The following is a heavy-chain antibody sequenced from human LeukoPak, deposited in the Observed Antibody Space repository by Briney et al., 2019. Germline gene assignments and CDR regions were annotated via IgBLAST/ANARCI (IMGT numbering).Heavy chain of an antibody. J-gene: IGHJ5*02. CDR2: FDPEDGET. Sequence: ASVKVSCKVSGYTLTELSMHWVRQAPGKGLEWMGGFDPEDGETIYAQKFQGRVTMTEDTSTDTAYMELSSLRSEDTAVYYCATNVLGTYYDMLTGWRDNWFDPWGQGTLVTVSS. CDR1: GYTLTELS. CDR3: ATNVLGTYYDMLTGWRDNWFDP. D-gene: IGHD3-9*01. V-gene: IGHV1-24*01.